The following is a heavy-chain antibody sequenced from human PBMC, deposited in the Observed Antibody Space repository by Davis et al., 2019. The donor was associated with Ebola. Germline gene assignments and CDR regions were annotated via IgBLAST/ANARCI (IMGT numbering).Heavy chain of an antibody. V-gene: IGHV3-30*18. CDR3: AKSFGAMDYYYYYGRDV. J-gene: IGHJ6*02. D-gene: IGHD5-18*01. Sequence: GESLKISCAASGFTFSSYGMHWVRQAPGKGLEWVAVISYDGSNKYYADSVKGRFTISRDNSKNTLYLQMNSLRAEDTAVYYCAKSFGAMDYYYYYGRDVWGQGTTVTVSS. CDR1: GFTFSSYG. CDR2: ISYDGSNK.